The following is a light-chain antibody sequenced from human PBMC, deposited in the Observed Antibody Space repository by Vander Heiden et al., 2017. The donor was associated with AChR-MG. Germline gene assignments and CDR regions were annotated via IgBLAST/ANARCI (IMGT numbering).Light chain of an antibody. V-gene: IGKV1-39*01. J-gene: IGKJ2*03. CDR2: AAS. Sequence: DIQLTQSPASLPASVGDRVTITCRASQNIRSYLNWYQQKPGNVPKLLIYAASTLQIGVSSRFTGSGSGTEFTLTISSLRHEDFATYYCQQSYSPPSSFGQGTKLEI. CDR3: QQSYSPPSS. CDR1: QNIRSY.